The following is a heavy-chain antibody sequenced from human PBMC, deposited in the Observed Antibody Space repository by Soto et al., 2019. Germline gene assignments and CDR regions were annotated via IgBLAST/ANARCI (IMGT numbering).Heavy chain of an antibody. V-gene: IGHV3-48*02. CDR1: GFTFSPYG. J-gene: IGHJ4*02. CDR2: ISSSGSII. D-gene: IGHD3-3*01. CDR3: ARDRSTIFGVVTPIDY. Sequence: GGSLRLSCVASGFTFSPYGMNWVRQAPGKGLEWVSYISSSGSIIYYADSVRGRFTVSRDNAKSTLYLEMDGLRDEDTAVYYCARDRSTIFGVVTPIDYWGQGTLVTSPQ.